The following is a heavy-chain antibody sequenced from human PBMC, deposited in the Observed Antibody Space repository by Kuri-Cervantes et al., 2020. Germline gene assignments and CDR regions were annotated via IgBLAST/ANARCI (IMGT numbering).Heavy chain of an antibody. Sequence: GESLKISCPASGFTFSSYSMNWVRQAPVKGLEWVSSISSSSSYIYYADSVKGRFTISRDNAMNSLYLQMNSMRAEDTALYYCLKDMLAQGYYYYAMDVWCQGTTVTVSS. J-gene: IGHJ6*02. CDR3: LKDMLAQGYYYYAMDV. D-gene: IGHD3-10*02. V-gene: IGHV3-21*04. CDR1: GFTFSSYS. CDR2: ISSSSSYI.